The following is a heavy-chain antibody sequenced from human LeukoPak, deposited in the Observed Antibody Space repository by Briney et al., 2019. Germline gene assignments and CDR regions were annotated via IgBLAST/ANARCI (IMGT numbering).Heavy chain of an antibody. D-gene: IGHD5-12*01. V-gene: IGHV3-72*01. CDR1: GFTFSDHF. CDR2: TRNKAKSYTT. J-gene: IGHJ4*02. CDR3: AKVGSVARSDYLDY. Sequence: PGGSLRLSCAAPGFTFSDHFLDWVRQAPGKGLEWVGRTRNKAKSYTTEYAASVKGSFTISRDDSKNSLYLQMNSRKTGDTAVYYCAKVGSVARSDYLDYWGQGTLVTVSS.